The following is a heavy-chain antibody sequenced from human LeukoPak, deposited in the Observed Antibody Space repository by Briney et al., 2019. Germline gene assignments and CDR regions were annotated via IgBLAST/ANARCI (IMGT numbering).Heavy chain of an antibody. CDR2: ISSSGSTI. D-gene: IGHD3-3*01. CDR1: GFTFSDYY. V-gene: IGHV3-11*04. CDR3: ARDLDFWSGGYNWFDP. Sequence: GGSLRLSCAASGFTFSDYYMSWIRQAPGKGLEWVSYISSSGSTIYYADSVKGRFTISRDNAKNSLYLQMNSLRAEDTAVYYRARDLDFWSGGYNWFDPWGQGTLVTVSS. J-gene: IGHJ5*02.